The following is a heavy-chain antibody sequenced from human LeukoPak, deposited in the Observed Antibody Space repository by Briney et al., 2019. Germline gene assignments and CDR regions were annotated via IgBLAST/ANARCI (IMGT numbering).Heavy chain of an antibody. J-gene: IGHJ4*02. CDR1: GFTFSQKD. CDR2: ITSSGGTI. Sequence: GGSLRLSCAASGFTFSQKDMNWVRQAPGKGLEWVSYITSSGGTIYYAGSVKGRFTISRDNAENSLFLQMNGLRAEDTAVYYCVSQDRQLGAYSDYWGQGSLVTVAS. CDR3: VSQDRQLGAYSDY. V-gene: IGHV3-48*03. D-gene: IGHD1-1*01.